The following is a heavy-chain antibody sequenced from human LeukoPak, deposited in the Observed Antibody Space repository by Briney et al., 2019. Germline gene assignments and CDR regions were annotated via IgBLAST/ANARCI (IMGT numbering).Heavy chain of an antibody. Sequence: PSDTLSLTCSFASGAISRYDGSGIRQPPGKELEWIGYIYYSGSTNYNPSLKSRVTISVDTSKNQFSLKLSSVTPDDTAVYYCARINWDDAFDIWGQGTMVTVSS. V-gene: IGHV4-59*07. J-gene: IGHJ3*02. CDR2: IYYSGST. CDR3: ARINWDDAFDI. CDR1: SGAISRYD. D-gene: IGHD1-1*01.